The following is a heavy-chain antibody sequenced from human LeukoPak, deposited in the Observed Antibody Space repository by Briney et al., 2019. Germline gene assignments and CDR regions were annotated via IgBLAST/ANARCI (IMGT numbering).Heavy chain of an antibody. V-gene: IGHV3-74*01. CDR3: GRGGDGIDV. Sequence: GGSLRLSCAVSGFTFSNYLMHWVRQAPGGGLVWVSRININETNAYADSVSGRFTISRDNAKNTLYLQMNSLRAEDTVVYFCGRGGDGIDVRGQGTTVIVSS. CDR2: ININETNA. J-gene: IGHJ3*01. CDR1: GFTFSNYL.